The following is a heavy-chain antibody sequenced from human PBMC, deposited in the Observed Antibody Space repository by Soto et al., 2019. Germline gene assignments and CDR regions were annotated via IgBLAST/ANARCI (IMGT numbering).Heavy chain of an antibody. J-gene: IGHJ4*02. CDR1: GFTFHHYA. V-gene: IGHV3-30*18. CDR2: VSYDGNYK. D-gene: IGHD2-15*01. Sequence: QVHLVESGGGVAQPGMSLRLSCVASGFTFHHYAIDWVCQAPGKGLEWVAVVSYDGNYKDYAESVKGRFTISRDNSNNVVYLQMESLRPEDTAIYYCVKESGGSGRENDFDTWGQGTLVTVSS. CDR3: VKESGGSGRENDFDT.